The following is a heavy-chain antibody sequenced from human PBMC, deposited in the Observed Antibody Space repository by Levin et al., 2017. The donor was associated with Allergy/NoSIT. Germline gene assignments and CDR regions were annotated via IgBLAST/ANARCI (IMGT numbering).Heavy chain of an antibody. Sequence: GGSLRLSCAASGFTFDDYAMHWVRQAPGKGLEWVSGISWNSGSIGYADSVKGRFTISRDNAKNSLYLQMNSLRAEDTALYYCAKAFKPRSLPSRDYLGYWGQGTLVTVSS. CDR2: ISWNSGSI. CDR1: GFTFDDYA. J-gene: IGHJ4*02. V-gene: IGHV3-9*01. D-gene: IGHD5-24*01. CDR3: AKAFKPRSLPSRDYLGY.